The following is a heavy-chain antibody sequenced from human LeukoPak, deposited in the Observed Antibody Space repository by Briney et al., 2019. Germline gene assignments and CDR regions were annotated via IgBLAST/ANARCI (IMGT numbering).Heavy chain of an antibody. J-gene: IGHJ4*02. CDR3: ARIASTYQLLYYFDY. CDR1: GGSISSYY. V-gene: IGHV4-59*01. Sequence: PSETLSLTCTVSGGSISSYYWSWIRQPPGKGLEWIGYIYYSGSTNYNPSLKSRVTISVDTSKNQFSLKLSSVTAADTAVDYCARIASTYQLLYYFDYWGQGTLVTVSS. CDR2: IYYSGST. D-gene: IGHD2-2*01.